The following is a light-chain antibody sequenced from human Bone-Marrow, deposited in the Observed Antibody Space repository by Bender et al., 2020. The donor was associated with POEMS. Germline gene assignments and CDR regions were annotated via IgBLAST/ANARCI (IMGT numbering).Light chain of an antibody. Sequence: QSALTQPPSASGSPGQSVTISCTAISNDDVNYNYISWYQQNPGKAPELLIYEVTKRPQGVSDRFSGSRSANSASLTISGLQADDEATYYCSSYTGNDNWVFGGGTKLTVL. CDR2: EVT. CDR1: SNDDVNYNY. J-gene: IGLJ3*02. V-gene: IGLV2-8*01. CDR3: SSYTGNDNWV.